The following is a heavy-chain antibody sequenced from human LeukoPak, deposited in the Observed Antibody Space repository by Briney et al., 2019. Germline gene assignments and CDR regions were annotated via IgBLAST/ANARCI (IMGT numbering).Heavy chain of an antibody. J-gene: IGHJ4*02. V-gene: IGHV1-8*03. D-gene: IGHD2-15*01. CDR2: MNPNSGNT. Sequence: ASVKVSCKASGYTFTSYGISWVRQAPGQGLEWMGWMNPNSGNTGYAQKFQGRVTITRNTSISTAYMELSSLRSEDTAVYYCARESAGSRAFDYWGQGTLVTVSS. CDR3: ARESAGSRAFDY. CDR1: GYTFTSYG.